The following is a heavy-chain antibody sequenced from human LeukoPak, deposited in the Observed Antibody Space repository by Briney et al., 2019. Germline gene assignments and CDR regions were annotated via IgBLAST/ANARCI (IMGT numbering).Heavy chain of an antibody. CDR3: ARGKSDFWSGFFDY. V-gene: IGHV1-69*05. D-gene: IGHD3-3*01. J-gene: IGHJ4*02. CDR1: GGTFSSYA. Sequence: SVKVSCKASGGTFSSYAISWVRQAPGQGLEWMGGIIPIFGTANYAQKFQGRVTITTDESTSTAYMELCSLRSEDTAVYYCARGKSDFWSGFFDYWGQGTLVTVSS. CDR2: IIPIFGTA.